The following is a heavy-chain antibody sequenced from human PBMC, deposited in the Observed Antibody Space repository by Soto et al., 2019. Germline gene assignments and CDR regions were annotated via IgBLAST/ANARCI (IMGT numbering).Heavy chain of an antibody. J-gene: IGHJ3*02. Sequence: ASVKVSCKASGYTFTSYYMHWVRQAPGQGLEWMGIINPSGGSTSYAQKFQGRVTMTRDTSTSTVYMELSSLRSEDTAVYYCAKPLGVRATTDAFDIWGQGTMVTVSS. CDR1: GYTFTSYY. CDR2: INPSGGST. D-gene: IGHD1-26*01. CDR3: AKPLGVRATTDAFDI. V-gene: IGHV1-46*03.